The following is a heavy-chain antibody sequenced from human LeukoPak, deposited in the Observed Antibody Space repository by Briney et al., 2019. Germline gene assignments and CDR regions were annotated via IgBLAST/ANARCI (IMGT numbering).Heavy chain of an antibody. Sequence: PSETLSLTCTVSGGSISSGGYYWSWIRQPPGKGLEWIGYIYYSGSTNYNPSLKSRVTISVDTSKNQFSLKLSSVTAADTAVYYCARLGSSSSDAFDIWGQGTMVTVSS. CDR1: GGSISSGGYY. J-gene: IGHJ3*02. V-gene: IGHV4-61*08. CDR3: ARLGSSSSDAFDI. D-gene: IGHD6-13*01. CDR2: IYYSGST.